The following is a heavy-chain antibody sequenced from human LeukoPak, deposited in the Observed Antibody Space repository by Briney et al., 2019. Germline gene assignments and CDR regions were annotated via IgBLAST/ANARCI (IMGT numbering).Heavy chain of an antibody. J-gene: IGHJ5*02. CDR2: IWYDGSNK. Sequence: GGSLRLSCAASGFTFSSYGMHWVRQAPGKGLEWVAVIWYDGSNKYYADSVKGRFTISRDNSKNTLYLQMNSLRAEDTAVYYCARDSLNTSSGWFDPWGQGTLVTVSS. D-gene: IGHD6-19*01. CDR1: GFTFSSYG. V-gene: IGHV3-33*01. CDR3: ARDSLNTSSGWFDP.